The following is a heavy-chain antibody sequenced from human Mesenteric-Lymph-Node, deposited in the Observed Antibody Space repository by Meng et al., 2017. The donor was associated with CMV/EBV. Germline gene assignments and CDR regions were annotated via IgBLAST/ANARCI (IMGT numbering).Heavy chain of an antibody. D-gene: IGHD1-26*01. CDR2: FDPEDGET. CDR1: GYTLTELS. Sequence: GESLKISCKVSGYTLTELSRHWVRQAPGKGLEWMGGFDPEDGETIYAQKFQGRVTMTEDTSTDTAYMELSSLRSEDTAVYYCATGSGSYYGNAFDIWGQGTMVTVSS. J-gene: IGHJ3*02. V-gene: IGHV1-24*01. CDR3: ATGSGSYYGNAFDI.